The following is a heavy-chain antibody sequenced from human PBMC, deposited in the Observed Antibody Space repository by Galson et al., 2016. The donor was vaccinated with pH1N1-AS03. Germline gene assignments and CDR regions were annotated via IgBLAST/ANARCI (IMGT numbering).Heavy chain of an antibody. Sequence: SVKVSCKASGYTFTSYAMHWVRQAPGQRLEWMGWINAGNGNTKYSQKFQGRVTITRDTSASTAYMELSSLRSEDTAVCYCARDRGSGYDLFDYYYGMDVWGQGTTVTVSS. V-gene: IGHV1-3*01. D-gene: IGHD5-12*01. CDR1: GYTFTSYA. CDR2: INAGNGNT. CDR3: ARDRGSGYDLFDYYYGMDV. J-gene: IGHJ6*02.